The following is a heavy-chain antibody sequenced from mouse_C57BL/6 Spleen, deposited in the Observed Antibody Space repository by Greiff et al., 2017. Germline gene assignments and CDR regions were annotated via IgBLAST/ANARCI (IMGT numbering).Heavy chain of an antibody. CDR1: GYAFSSYW. CDR3: ARKGITTVVADLDY. CDR2: IYPGDGDT. D-gene: IGHD1-1*01. V-gene: IGHV1-80*01. J-gene: IGHJ2*01. Sequence: QVQLQQSRAELVKPGASVKISCKASGYAFSSYWMNWVKQRPGKGLEWIGQIYPGDGDTNYNGKFKGKATLTADKSSSTAYMQLSSLTSEDSAVYFCARKGITTVVADLDYWGQGTTLTVSS.